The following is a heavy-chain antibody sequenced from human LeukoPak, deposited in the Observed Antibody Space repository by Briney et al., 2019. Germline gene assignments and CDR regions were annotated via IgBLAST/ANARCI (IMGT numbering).Heavy chain of an antibody. J-gene: IGHJ3*02. Sequence: PGGSLRLSCAASGFTFSSYGMHWVRQAPGKGLEWVAVISYDGSNKYYADSVKGRFTISRDNSKNTLYLQMNSLRAEDTAVYYCAKGRDSSSWHSRDAFDIWGQGTMVTVSS. CDR2: ISYDGSNK. CDR1: GFTFSSYG. V-gene: IGHV3-30*18. CDR3: AKGRDSSSWHSRDAFDI. D-gene: IGHD6-13*01.